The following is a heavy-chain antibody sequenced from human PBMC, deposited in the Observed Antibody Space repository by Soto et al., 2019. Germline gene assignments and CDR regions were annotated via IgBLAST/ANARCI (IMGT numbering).Heavy chain of an antibody. D-gene: IGHD3-10*01. CDR3: VRFYGNAFDI. V-gene: IGHV4-39*01. CDR2: IYYSGTT. CDR1: GGSLTSSSFY. Sequence: QLQLQESGPGRVKPSETLSLTCIVSGGSLTSSSFYWGWIRQPPGKGLSWIGNIYYSGTTDYNPSLKSRVSVSTATSRNQLSLTLSSVTAADTAVYYCVRFYGNAFDIWGPGTLVTVSS. J-gene: IGHJ3*02.